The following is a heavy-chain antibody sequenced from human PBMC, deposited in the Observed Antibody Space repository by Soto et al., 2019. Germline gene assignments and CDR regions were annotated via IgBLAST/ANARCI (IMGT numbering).Heavy chain of an antibody. CDR3: ARGPASDKVDY. J-gene: IGHJ4*02. Sequence: SETLSLTCTVSGGSISSGEYYWSWIRQPPGKGLEWIGHIYDSGNTYNNPSLKSQVTISVDTSKNQFSLKLSSVTAADTAVYYCARGPASDKVDYWGRGTLVTVSS. V-gene: IGHV4-30-4*01. CDR2: IYDSGNT. CDR1: GGSISSGEYY. D-gene: IGHD3-10*01.